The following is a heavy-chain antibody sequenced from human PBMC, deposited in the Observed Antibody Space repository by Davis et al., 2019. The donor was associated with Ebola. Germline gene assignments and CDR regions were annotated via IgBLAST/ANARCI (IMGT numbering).Heavy chain of an antibody. V-gene: IGHV3-23*01. CDR3: AAEGRSSRPGY. J-gene: IGHJ4*02. CDR2: VKSDSDT. Sequence: GGSLRLSCPTSGFTFNNYAMTWVRQAPGKGLDWVSVVKSDSDTYYARSVKGRFTISRDNSKNTLHLQMNGLRAEDTAVYYCAAEGRSSRPGYWGQGTLVTVSS. D-gene: IGHD3-10*01. CDR1: GFTFNNYA.